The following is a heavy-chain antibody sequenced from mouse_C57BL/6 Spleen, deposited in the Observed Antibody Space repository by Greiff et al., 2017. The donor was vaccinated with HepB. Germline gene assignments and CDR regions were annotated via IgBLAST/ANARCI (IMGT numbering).Heavy chain of an antibody. Sequence: QVQLQQPGTELVKPGASVKLSCKASGYTFTSYWMHWVKQRPGQGLEWIGNINPSNGGTTYNEKFKSKATLTVDKSSSTAYMQLSSLTSEDSAVYYCAREDTTVAPWYFGVWGTGAPVTVSS. CDR2: INPSNGGT. CDR1: GYTFTSYW. J-gene: IGHJ1*03. D-gene: IGHD1-1*01. V-gene: IGHV1-53*01. CDR3: AREDTTVAPWYFGV.